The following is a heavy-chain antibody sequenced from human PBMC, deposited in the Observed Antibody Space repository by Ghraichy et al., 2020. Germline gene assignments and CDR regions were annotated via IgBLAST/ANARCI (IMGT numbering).Heavy chain of an antibody. V-gene: IGHV1-2*02. CDR2: INPNSGGT. Sequence: ASVKVSCKVSGYTFTGSVMNWVRQAPGQRLEWMGWINPNSGGTNYAQKFQGRVTMTRDTSISTAYMELSRLRSDDTAVYYCARGTFEVGATGYCQHWGQG. D-gene: IGHD1-26*01. J-gene: IGHJ1*01. CDR1: GYTFTGSV. CDR3: ARGTFEVGATGYCQH.